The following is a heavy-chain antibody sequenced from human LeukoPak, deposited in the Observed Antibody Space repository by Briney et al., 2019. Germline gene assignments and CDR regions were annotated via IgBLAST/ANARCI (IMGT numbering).Heavy chain of an antibody. CDR3: ARVFYDSVWGSYRLDY. CDR1: GGSISSSNW. CDR2: IYHSGST. J-gene: IGHJ4*02. V-gene: IGHV4-4*02. Sequence: SETLSLTCAVSGGSISSSNWWSWVRQPPGKGLEWIGEIYHSGSTNYNSFLKSRVTISVDKSKNQLSLNLSSVTAADTAVYYCARVFYDSVWGSYRLDYWGQGTLVTVSS. D-gene: IGHD3-16*02.